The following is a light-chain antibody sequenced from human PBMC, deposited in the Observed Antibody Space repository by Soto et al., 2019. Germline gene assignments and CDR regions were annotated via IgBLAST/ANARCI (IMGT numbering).Light chain of an antibody. V-gene: IGKV3-20*01. CDR1: QSVSTSH. CDR3: YYYGTSPLYT. CDR2: EIS. J-gene: IGKJ2*01. Sequence: EIVLTQSPGTLSLSPGERATLSCRASQSVSTSHLGWYQKKPGQPPRLLMYEISDRASGIPDRFNGSGSGTDFTLTISRLEPEDFAVYYCYYYGTSPLYTFGQGTKLEIK.